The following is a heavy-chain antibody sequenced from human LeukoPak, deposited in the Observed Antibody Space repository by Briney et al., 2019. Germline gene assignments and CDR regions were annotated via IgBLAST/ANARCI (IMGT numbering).Heavy chain of an antibody. CDR3: TGDFIVGADTVALDV. Sequence: GGSLRLSCAASGFSISSYWMHWVRQAPGEGLLWVSGINGDATTTTYADSVKGRFTISRDYAKNTLYLQMNSLRAEDTAVYYCTGDFIVGADTVALDVWGQGTMVTVSS. D-gene: IGHD1-26*01. CDR1: GFSISSYW. V-gene: IGHV3-74*01. J-gene: IGHJ3*01. CDR2: INGDATTT.